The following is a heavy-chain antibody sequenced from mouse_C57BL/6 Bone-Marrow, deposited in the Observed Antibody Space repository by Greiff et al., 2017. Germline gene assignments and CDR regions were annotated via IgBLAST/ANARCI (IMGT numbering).Heavy chain of an antibody. D-gene: IGHD1-1*01. Sequence: VQLKESGAELVRPGASVKLSCTASGFNIKDDYMHWVKQRPEQGLEWIGWIDPENGDTEYASKFQGKATITADPSSNTAYLQLSSLTSEDTAVYYCTTDYGSPFAYWGQGTLVTVSA. CDR3: TTDYGSPFAY. V-gene: IGHV14-4*01. CDR1: GFNIKDDY. J-gene: IGHJ3*01. CDR2: IDPENGDT.